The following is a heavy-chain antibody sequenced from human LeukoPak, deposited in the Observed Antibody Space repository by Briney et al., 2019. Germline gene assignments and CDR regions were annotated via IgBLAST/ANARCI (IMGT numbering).Heavy chain of an antibody. CDR3: ARDLLSGFVPCAY. V-gene: IGHV3-74*01. D-gene: IGHD2/OR15-2a*01. J-gene: IGHJ4*02. CDR1: GFTFSNYW. Sequence: PGGSLRLSCAASGFTFSNYWMHWVRQTPGKGLEWLSPIDGVWTTTNYADSVKGRFTISRDNAKNTLYLQMTSLRAGDAAVYYCARDLLSGFVPCAYWGQGTLVTVSS. CDR2: IDGVWTTT.